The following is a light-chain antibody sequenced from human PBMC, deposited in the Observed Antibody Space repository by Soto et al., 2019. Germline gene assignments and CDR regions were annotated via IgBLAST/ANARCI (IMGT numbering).Light chain of an antibody. CDR3: QQYGSSPTT. V-gene: IGKV3-20*01. J-gene: IGKJ1*01. CDR2: GAS. CDR1: QSVSRNY. Sequence: EIVFTQSAVTLSLSPVERATLSWSASQSVSRNYLVWYQQKPGQAPRLLIYGASGRATGIPDRFSGSGSGTDFTLTISRLEPEDFAVYYCQQYGSSPTTFGHGTKVDIK.